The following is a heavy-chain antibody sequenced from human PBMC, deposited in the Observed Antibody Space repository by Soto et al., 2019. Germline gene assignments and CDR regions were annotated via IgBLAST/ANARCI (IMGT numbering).Heavy chain of an antibody. J-gene: IGHJ3*02. CDR3: AGGYEQQLVREDDAFDI. Sequence: GGSLRLSCAASGFTFSSYGMHWVRQAPGKGLEWVAVIWYDGSNKYYADSVKGRFTISRDNSKNTLYLQMNSLRAEDTAVYYCAGGYEQQLVREDDAFDIWGQGTMVTVSS. CDR1: GFTFSSYG. V-gene: IGHV3-33*01. CDR2: IWYDGSNK. D-gene: IGHD6-13*01.